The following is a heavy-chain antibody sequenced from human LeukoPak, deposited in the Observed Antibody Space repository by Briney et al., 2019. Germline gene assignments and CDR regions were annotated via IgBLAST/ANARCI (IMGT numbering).Heavy chain of an antibody. J-gene: IGHJ4*02. CDR2: ISAYNGNT. Sequence: ASGKVSCKASGYTFTSYGISWVRQAPGQGLRWMGWISAYNGNTNYAQKLQGRVTMTTDTSTSTAYRELRSLRSDDTAVYYCARYRYRSRPKLRLYYFDYWGQGTLVTVSS. D-gene: IGHD6-13*01. V-gene: IGHV1-18*01. CDR3: ARYRYRSRPKLRLYYFDY. CDR1: GYTFTSYG.